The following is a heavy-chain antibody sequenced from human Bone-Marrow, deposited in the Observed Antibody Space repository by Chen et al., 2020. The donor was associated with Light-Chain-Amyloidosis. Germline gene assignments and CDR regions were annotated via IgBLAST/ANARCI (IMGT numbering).Heavy chain of an antibody. J-gene: IGHJ3*02. CDR2: ISWNSGSI. CDR1: GFTFDDYA. V-gene: IGHV3-9*01. CDR3: AKSSYSISFFLDAFDI. Sequence: LVESGGGLVQPGRSLRLSCAASGFTFDDYAMHWVRQAPGKGLEWVSGISWNSGSIGYADSVKGRFTISRDNAKNSLYLQMNSLRAEDTALYYCAKSSYSISFFLDAFDIWGQGTMVTVSS. D-gene: IGHD6-13*01.